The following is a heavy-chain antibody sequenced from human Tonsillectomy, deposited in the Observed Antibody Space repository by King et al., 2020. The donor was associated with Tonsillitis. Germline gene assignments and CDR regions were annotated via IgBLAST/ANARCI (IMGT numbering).Heavy chain of an antibody. D-gene: IGHD5-24*01. CDR2: IYYSGST. J-gene: IGHJ3*02. Sequence: QLQESGPGLVKPSETLSLTCTVSVGSISSYYWSWIRQPPGKGLEWIGDIYYSGSTSYNPSLKSRITISVDTSKNEFALKVSSVTAADTAIYYCARRGRRDGYDSIWGQGTMVTVSS. CDR3: ARRGRRDGYDSI. CDR1: VGSISSYY. V-gene: IGHV4-59*08.